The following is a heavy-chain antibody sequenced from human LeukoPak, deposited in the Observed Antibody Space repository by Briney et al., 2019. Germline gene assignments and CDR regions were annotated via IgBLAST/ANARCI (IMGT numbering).Heavy chain of an antibody. CDR2: IDNVGSST. V-gene: IGHV3-74*01. CDR1: GFTFSSYW. Sequence: GGSLRLSCAASGFTFSSYWMHWVRQAPGEGLVWVSRIDNVGSSTNYADSVKGRFTISRDNAKNTVYLQMNSLRAEDTAMYYCTTQDILDYWGQGTLVTVSS. J-gene: IGHJ4*02. CDR3: TTQDILDY.